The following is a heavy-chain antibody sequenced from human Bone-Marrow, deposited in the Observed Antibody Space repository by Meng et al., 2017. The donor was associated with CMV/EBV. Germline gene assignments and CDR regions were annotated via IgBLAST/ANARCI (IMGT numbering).Heavy chain of an antibody. CDR3: ARHSIVVVPAAMKGAPGWFDP. CDR2: IYYSGST. J-gene: IGHJ5*02. Sequence: IRSSWGWLRRPPGKGLEWIGSIYYSGSTYYNPSLKSRVTISVDTSKNQFSLKLSSVTAADTAVYYCARHSIVVVPAAMKGAPGWFDPWGQGTLVTVSS. V-gene: IGHV4-39*01. CDR1: IRSS. D-gene: IGHD2-2*01.